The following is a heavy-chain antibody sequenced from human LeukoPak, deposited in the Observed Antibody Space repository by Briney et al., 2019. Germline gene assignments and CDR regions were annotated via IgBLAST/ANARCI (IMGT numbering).Heavy chain of an antibody. CDR1: GGSISSSSYY. CDR2: IYYSGST. V-gene: IGHV4-39*07. J-gene: IGHJ6*02. D-gene: IGHD3-10*01. CDR3: TRAGPNYYYYGLDV. Sequence: SETLSLTCTVSGGSISSSSYYWGWIRQPPGKGLEWIGSIYYSGSTYYNPSLKSRVTISADTSNNQFSLKLRSVTAADTAVYYCTRAGPNYYYYGLDVWGQGTTVTVSS.